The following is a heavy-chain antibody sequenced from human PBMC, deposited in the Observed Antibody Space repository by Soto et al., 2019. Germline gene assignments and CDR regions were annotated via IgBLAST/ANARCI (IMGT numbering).Heavy chain of an antibody. D-gene: IGHD1-1*01. CDR1: GGTFSSHA. CDR2: IITMIGTA. Sequence: QVQLVQSGAEVKKPGSSVKVSCKTSGGTFSSHAISWVRQAPGQGLEWMGGIITMIGTANYAQKFQGRVTITADESTSTAYMEFNNLSSEDTGVYYCARAGMRLQLWYPPTDWGQGTLVTVSS. CDR3: ARAGMRLQLWYPPTD. J-gene: IGHJ4*02. V-gene: IGHV1-69*12.